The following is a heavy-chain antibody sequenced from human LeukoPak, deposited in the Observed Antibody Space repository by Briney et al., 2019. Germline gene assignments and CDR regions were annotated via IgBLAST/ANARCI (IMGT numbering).Heavy chain of an antibody. CDR2: ISYDGSNK. Sequence: GGSLRLSCAASGFTFSSYGMHWVRQAPGKGLEWVAVISYDGSNKYYADSVKGRFTISRDNSKNTLYLQMNSLRAEDTALYYCAREGDITGASGTEFDYWGQGALVTVSS. D-gene: IGHD6-13*01. CDR3: AREGDITGASGTEFDY. V-gene: IGHV3-30*03. CDR1: GFTFSSYG. J-gene: IGHJ4*02.